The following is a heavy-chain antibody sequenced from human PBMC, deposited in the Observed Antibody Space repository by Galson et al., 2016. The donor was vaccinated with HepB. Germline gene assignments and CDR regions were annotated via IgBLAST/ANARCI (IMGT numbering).Heavy chain of an antibody. CDR3: ASGPRLLRAFGDLVSYVDH. D-gene: IGHD2-21*01. V-gene: IGHV4-30-2*01. CDR1: GDSMSSDDYS. Sequence: TLSLTCVVSGDSMSSDDYSWTWMRQPPGKDLEWIGHLSSTGNTYYGPSFKSRVTMSLDRSKNQFSLHLRSVIAADTAVYYCASGPRLLRAFGDLVSYVDHWGQGILVAVSS. CDR2: LSSTGNT. J-gene: IGHJ4*02.